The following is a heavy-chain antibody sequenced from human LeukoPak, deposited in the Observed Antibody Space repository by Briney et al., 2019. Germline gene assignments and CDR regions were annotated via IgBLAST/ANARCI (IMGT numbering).Heavy chain of an antibody. CDR3: ARDSGWLSNYYYYMDV. D-gene: IGHD3-22*01. Sequence: GGSLRLSCAASRFIFSSYAMHWVRQAPGKGLEWVAVISYDGSNKYYADSVKGRFTISRDNSKNTLYLQMNSLRAEDTAVYYCARDSGWLSNYYYYMDVWGKGTTVTVSS. CDR1: RFIFSSYA. CDR2: ISYDGSNK. V-gene: IGHV3-30*04. J-gene: IGHJ6*03.